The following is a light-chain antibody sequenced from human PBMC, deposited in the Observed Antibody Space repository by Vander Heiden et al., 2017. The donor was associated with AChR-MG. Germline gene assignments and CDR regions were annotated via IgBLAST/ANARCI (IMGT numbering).Light chain of an antibody. CDR1: QSVLYNSNNKNY. CDR3: QQDESSLPNT. Sequence: DIVMTQSPDSLAVSLGERATINCKSSQSVLYNSNNKNYLAWYKQKPGQPPKLLIYWASTRESGVPDRFSGSGCGTDFTLTVSSLQAEDVAVYYCQQDESSLPNTFGQGTKLEIK. V-gene: IGKV4-1*01. J-gene: IGKJ2*01. CDR2: WAS.